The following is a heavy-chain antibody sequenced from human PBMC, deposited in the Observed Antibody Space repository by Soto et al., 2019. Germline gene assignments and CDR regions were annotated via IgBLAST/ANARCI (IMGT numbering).Heavy chain of an antibody. CDR2: ISSSSYI. Sequence: EVQLVESGGGLVKPGGSLRLSCAASGFTFSSYSMNWVRQAPGKGLEWVSSISSSSYIYYADSVKSRFTIFSDNDKNSLYLQMNSLRAEDTAVYYCARGNYDILTGYFTYYGMDVWGQGTTVTVSS. J-gene: IGHJ6*02. D-gene: IGHD3-9*01. CDR3: ARGNYDILTGYFTYYGMDV. CDR1: GFTFSSYS. V-gene: IGHV3-21*01.